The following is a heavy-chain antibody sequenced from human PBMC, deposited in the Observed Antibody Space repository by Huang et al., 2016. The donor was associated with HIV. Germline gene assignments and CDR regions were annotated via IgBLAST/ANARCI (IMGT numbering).Heavy chain of an antibody. CDR3: ARHGRVAGHYYNNMDV. V-gene: IGHV4-39*01. CDR2: IYYSGNT. Sequence: LQLQESGPGLVKSSETLSLICTVSGGSISSSSYYWGWIRQPPGKGPEWIGSIYYSGNTYYNQPLKSRVTISVDTSKNQFSLKVNSVTAADTAVYYCARHGRVAGHYYNNMDVWGRGTTVTVSS. D-gene: IGHD6-19*01. J-gene: IGHJ6*02. CDR1: GGSISSSSYY.